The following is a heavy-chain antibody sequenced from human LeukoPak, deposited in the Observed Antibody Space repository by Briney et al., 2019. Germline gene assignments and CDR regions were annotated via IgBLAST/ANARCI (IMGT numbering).Heavy chain of an antibody. J-gene: IGHJ3*02. D-gene: IGHD4-23*01. CDR2: ISSGGTST. CDR3: AREYGGNRRAFDI. CDR1: GFTFSGYW. V-gene: IGHV3-74*01. Sequence: PGGSLRLSCAASGFTFSGYWMHWVRQAPGKGLVWVSRISSGGTSTIYADSVKGRFTISRGDAKNTLYLQMNSLRAEDTAVYYCAREYGGNRRAFDIWGLGTMVTVSS.